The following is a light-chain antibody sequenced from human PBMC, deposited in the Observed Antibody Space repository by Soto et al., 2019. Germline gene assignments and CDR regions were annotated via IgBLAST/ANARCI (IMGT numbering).Light chain of an antibody. CDR1: QSIGTW. CDR2: DVS. J-gene: IGKJ1*01. Sequence: DIQMTQSPSTLSASVGDGVTITCRASQSIGTWLAWYQQKPGKAPKVLIYDVSTLKSGVPSRFSGSASATEFTLSISSLQPDDFATYYCQQYKSYWTFGQGTKVE. CDR3: QQYKSYWT. V-gene: IGKV1-5*01.